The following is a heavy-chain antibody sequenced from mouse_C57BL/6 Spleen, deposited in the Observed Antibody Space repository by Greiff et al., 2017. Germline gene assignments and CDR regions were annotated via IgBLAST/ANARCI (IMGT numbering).Heavy chain of an antibody. CDR2: FYPGSGSI. Sequence: QVQLQQSGAELVKPGASVKLSCKASGYTFTEYTIHWVKQRSGQGLEWIGWFYPGSGSIKYNEKFKDKATLTADKSSSTVYMELSRLTSEDSAVYFCARHPPYYYGSSYGAMDYWGQGTSVTVSS. CDR1: GYTFTEYT. V-gene: IGHV1-62-2*01. D-gene: IGHD1-1*01. CDR3: ARHPPYYYGSSYGAMDY. J-gene: IGHJ4*01.